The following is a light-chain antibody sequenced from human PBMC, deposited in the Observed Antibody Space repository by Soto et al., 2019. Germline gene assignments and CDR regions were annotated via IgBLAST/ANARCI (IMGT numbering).Light chain of an antibody. J-gene: IGLJ7*01. Sequence: QSALTQPPSVSGAPGQRVTISCTGSSSNIGAGYDLHWYQQLPGTAPKLLIYDNNNRPSGVPDRFSGSKSGTSASLAITGLQAEDEADYYCQSYDSSLSGSVFGGGTQLTVL. CDR1: SSNIGAGYD. V-gene: IGLV1-40*01. CDR2: DNN. CDR3: QSYDSSLSGSV.